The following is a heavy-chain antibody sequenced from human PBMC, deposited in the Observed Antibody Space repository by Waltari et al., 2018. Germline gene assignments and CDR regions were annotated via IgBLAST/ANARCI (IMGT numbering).Heavy chain of an antibody. Sequence: QVQLVESGGGVVQPGRSLRLSCAASGFTFRSYGMHWVRQAPGKGLEWVAGRWYDGSNKYYAESVNGRFTSSRDNSKNTLYLQMNSLRAEDTAVYYCAKDQGYYYDSSGYQAVDYWGQGTLVTVSS. CDR3: AKDQGYYYDSSGYQAVDY. CDR2: RWYDGSNK. V-gene: IGHV3-33*06. D-gene: IGHD3-22*01. CDR1: GFTFRSYG. J-gene: IGHJ4*02.